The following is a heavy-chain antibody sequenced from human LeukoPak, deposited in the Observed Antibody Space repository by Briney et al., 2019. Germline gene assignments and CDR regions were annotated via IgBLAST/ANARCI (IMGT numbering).Heavy chain of an antibody. CDR3: SRAQSGSGLGY. V-gene: IGHV3-49*03. J-gene: IGHJ4*02. D-gene: IGHD6-25*01. CDR2: IRRKASGGAI. Sequence: GRTLRLSCTTSGLSFADEALSWFRQAPGKGQEWVGFIRRKASGGAIEYAASVKGRFTISRDDSNGIAYLQMNSLRAEDTAVYYCSRAQSGSGLGYWGQGTMVTVSS. CDR1: GLSFADEA.